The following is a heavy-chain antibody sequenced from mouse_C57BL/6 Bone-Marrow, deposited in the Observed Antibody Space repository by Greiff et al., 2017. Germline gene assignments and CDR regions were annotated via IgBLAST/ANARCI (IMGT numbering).Heavy chain of an antibody. Sequence: VQLQASGPGLVAPSQRLSITCTVSGFSLTSYALSWVRQPPGKGLAWLCVIWTGGGTNYNSALKSTLSISKDNSKSQVFLKMNSLQTDDTARYYSARKPYDYGSRRDYAMDYWVQGASVTVAS. CDR3: ARKPYDYGSRRDYAMDY. D-gene: IGHD1-1*01. J-gene: IGHJ4*01. CDR1: GFSLTSYA. CDR2: IWTGGGT. V-gene: IGHV2-9-1*01.